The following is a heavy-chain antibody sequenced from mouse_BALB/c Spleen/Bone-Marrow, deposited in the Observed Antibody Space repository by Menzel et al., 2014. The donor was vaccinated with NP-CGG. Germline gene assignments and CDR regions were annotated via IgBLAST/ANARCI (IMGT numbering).Heavy chain of an antibody. J-gene: IGHJ3*01. CDR2: IWAGGNT. CDR1: GFSLTSYG. CDR3: AREGSTMITTAFAY. D-gene: IGHD2-4*01. V-gene: IGHV2-9*02. Sequence: QVQLKQSGPGLVAPSQSLSITCTVSGFSLTSYGVHWVRQPPGKGLEWLGVIWAGGNTNYNSALMSRLSISKDNSKSQVFLKMNSLQTDDTAMYYCAREGSTMITTAFAYWGQGTLVTVSA.